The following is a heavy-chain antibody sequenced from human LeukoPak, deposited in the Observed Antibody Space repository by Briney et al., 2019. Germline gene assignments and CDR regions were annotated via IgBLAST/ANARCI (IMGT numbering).Heavy chain of an antibody. Sequence: ASVKVSCKASGYTFTGYYMHWVRQAPGQGLEWMGWISPNSGGTNYAQKFQGRVTMTRDTSISTAYMELSRLRSDDTALYYCARTLYIAAVPGGFDYWGQGSLVTVSS. CDR2: ISPNSGGT. CDR1: GYTFTGYY. D-gene: IGHD6-13*01. V-gene: IGHV1-2*02. J-gene: IGHJ4*02. CDR3: ARTLYIAAVPGGFDY.